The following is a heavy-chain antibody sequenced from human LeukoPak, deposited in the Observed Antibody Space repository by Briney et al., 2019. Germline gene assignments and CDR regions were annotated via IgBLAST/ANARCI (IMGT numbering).Heavy chain of an antibody. D-gene: IGHD2-15*01. V-gene: IGHV3-48*04. J-gene: IGHJ4*02. CDR1: GFTFSTYA. CDR3: ARDRASGGFE. Sequence: GGSLRLSCAASGFTFSTYAMIWVRQPPGKGLEWVSAIDGSPGKGTTYYADSVKGRFTISRDNAKNSLYLQMNGLRAEDTAVYYCARDRASGGFEWGQGTLVTVSS. CDR2: IDGSPGKGTT.